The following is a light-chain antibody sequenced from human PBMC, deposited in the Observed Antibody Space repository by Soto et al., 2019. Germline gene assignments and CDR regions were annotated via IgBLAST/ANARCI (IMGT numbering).Light chain of an antibody. Sequence: QSVLTQPPSASGSPGQSVTISCSGTSSDVGGYNYVSWYQQHPGKAPKLMIYDVSKRPSGVPDRFAGSKSGNTASLTVSGLQDEDEADYCCSWYAGSNNLVFGGGTKLTVL. CDR2: DVS. CDR1: SSDVGGYNY. V-gene: IGLV2-8*01. J-gene: IGLJ2*01. CDR3: SWYAGSNNLV.